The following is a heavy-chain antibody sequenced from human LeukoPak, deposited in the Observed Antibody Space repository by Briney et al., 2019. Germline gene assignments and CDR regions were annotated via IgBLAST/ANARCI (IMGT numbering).Heavy chain of an antibody. CDR2: IYYSGST. V-gene: IGHV4-59*01. CDR1: GGSISSYY. J-gene: IGHJ4*02. CDR3: ARDRQLEHSYFDY. D-gene: IGHD1-1*01. Sequence: PSETLSLTCTVSGGSISSYYRSWIRQPPGKGLEWIGYIYYSGSTNYNPPLKSRVNISVDTSKNQFSLKLSSVTAADTAVYYCARDRQLEHSYFDYWGQGTLVTVSS.